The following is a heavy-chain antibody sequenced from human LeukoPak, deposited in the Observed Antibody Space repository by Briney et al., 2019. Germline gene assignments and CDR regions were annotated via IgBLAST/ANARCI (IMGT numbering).Heavy chain of an antibody. J-gene: IGHJ6*03. V-gene: IGHV4-4*07. CDR1: GGSISSYY. D-gene: IGHD3-10*01. CDR2: IYTSGST. CDR3: ARYYYGSGNKRTNYYYMDV. Sequence: SETLSLTCTVSGGSISSYYWSWIRQPAGKGLEWIGRIYTSGSTNYNPSLKSRVTMSVETSKNQFSLKLSSVTAADTAVYYCARYYYGSGNKRTNYYYMDVWGKGTTVTISS.